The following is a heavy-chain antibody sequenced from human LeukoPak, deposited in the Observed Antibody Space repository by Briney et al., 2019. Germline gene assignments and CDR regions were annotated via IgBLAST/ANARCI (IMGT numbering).Heavy chain of an antibody. CDR3: AKTPRYGDCQDAFDI. V-gene: IGHV3-23*01. CDR2: ISGSGGST. CDR1: GFTFRSYS. D-gene: IGHD4-17*01. J-gene: IGHJ3*02. Sequence: GRSLSLSRAAPGFTFRSYSMNGVRQAPEKGLEWVSSISGSGGSTQFADSVKGRFTISRDNSKNTVFLQMDNLRADDTAVYYCAKTPRYGDCQDAFDIWGQGTMVTVSS.